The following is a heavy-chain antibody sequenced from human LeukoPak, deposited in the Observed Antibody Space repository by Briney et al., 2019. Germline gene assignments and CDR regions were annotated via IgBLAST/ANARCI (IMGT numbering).Heavy chain of an antibody. D-gene: IGHD5-18*01. CDR3: ARGLGRTAMVTRGGVRFDY. V-gene: IGHV4-4*02. J-gene: IGHJ4*02. Sequence: SGTLSLTCAVSGGSLSSGNWWTWVRQSPGKGLEWIGEIHHSGTTNYNPSLKSRVTISVDKPKNQFSLKLRSVTAAGTAVYYCARGLGRTAMVTRGGVRFDYWGQGTLVTVSS. CDR2: IHHSGTT. CDR1: GGSLSSGNW.